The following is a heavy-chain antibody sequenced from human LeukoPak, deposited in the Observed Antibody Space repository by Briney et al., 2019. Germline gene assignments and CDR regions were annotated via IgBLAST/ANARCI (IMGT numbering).Heavy chain of an antibody. D-gene: IGHD1-14*01. Sequence: PSETLSLTCTVSVGSIRSVGYYWSWIRQRPGKGLEWIRYIYYSGSSYCDPSLKSRVTISIDTSKNQFSLKLSSVTAADAAVYYCARGLLPGSNCYFDLWGRGTLVTVSS. CDR3: ARGLLPGSNCYFDL. V-gene: IGHV4-31*03. CDR1: VGSIRSVGYY. J-gene: IGHJ2*01. CDR2: IYYSGSS.